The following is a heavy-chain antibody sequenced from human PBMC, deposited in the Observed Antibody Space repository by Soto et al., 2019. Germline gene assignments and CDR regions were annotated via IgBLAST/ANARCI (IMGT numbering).Heavy chain of an antibody. Sequence: GGSLRLSCAASGFTFSSYGMHWVRQAPGKGLEWVAVISYDGSNKYYADSVKGRFTISRDNSKNTLYLQMNSLRAEDTAVYYCARDRRVAVAGTTRGDAFDIWGQGTMVTVSS. V-gene: IGHV3-30*19. CDR3: ARDRRVAVAGTTRGDAFDI. D-gene: IGHD6-19*01. J-gene: IGHJ3*02. CDR1: GFTFSSYG. CDR2: ISYDGSNK.